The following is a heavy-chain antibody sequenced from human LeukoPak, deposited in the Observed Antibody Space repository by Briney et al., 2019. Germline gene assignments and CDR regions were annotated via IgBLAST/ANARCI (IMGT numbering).Heavy chain of an antibody. CDR2: IIPIFGTA. CDR1: GGTFSSYA. D-gene: IGHD3-22*01. J-gene: IGHJ2*01. V-gene: IGHV1-69*01. Sequence: ASVKVSCKASGGTFSSYAISWVRQAPGQGLEWMGGIIPIFGTANYAQKFQGRVTITADESTSTAYMELSSLRSEDTAVYYCARDSSGDTVQWDWYFDLWGRGTLVTVSS. CDR3: ARDSSGDTVQWDWYFDL.